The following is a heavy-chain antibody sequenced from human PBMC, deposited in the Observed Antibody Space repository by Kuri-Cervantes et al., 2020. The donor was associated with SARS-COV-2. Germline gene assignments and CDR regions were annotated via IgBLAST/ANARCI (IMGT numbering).Heavy chain of an antibody. D-gene: IGHD2-21*02. Sequence: GGSLRLSCAASGFTFSSYSMNWVRQAPGKGLEWVSSISSSSSYIYYADSVKGRFTISRDNSRRTLFLTMNRLTTDDTAKYYCARGDVGDQSYYFGLDAWGQGTTVTVSS. J-gene: IGHJ6*02. CDR3: ARGDVGDQSYYFGLDA. CDR1: GFTFSSYS. CDR2: ISSSSSYI. V-gene: IGHV3-21*04.